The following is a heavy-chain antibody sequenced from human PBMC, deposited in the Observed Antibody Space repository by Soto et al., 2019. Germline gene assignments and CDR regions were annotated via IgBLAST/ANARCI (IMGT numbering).Heavy chain of an antibody. CDR2: ISAYNGNT. CDR1: GYTFTSYG. J-gene: IGHJ6*02. Sequence: ASVKVSCKASGYTFTSYGISWVRQAPGQGLEWVGWISAYNGNTNYAQKLQGRVTMTTGTSTSTAYMELRSLRSDDTAVYYCARDGAVREPEDYYYGMDVWGQGTTVTVSS. D-gene: IGHD3-10*01. V-gene: IGHV1-18*01. CDR3: ARDGAVREPEDYYYGMDV.